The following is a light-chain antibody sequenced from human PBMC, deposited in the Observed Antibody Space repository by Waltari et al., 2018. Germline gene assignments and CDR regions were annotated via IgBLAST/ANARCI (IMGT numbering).Light chain of an antibody. CDR2: RDS. J-gene: IGLJ2*01. CDR3: QVWDSTTGGV. Sequence: YEVTQPLSVSVALGQTARITCGGNNIGSRNVHWYQQKPGQAPVLVIYRDSSRPSGIPERCSGSNTVNTATRTIGRAQGGDEADYYCQVWDSTTGGVFGGGTKLTVL. CDR1: NIGSRN. V-gene: IGLV3-9*01.